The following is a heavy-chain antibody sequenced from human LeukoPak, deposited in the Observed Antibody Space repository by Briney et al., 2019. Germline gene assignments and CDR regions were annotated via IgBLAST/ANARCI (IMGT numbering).Heavy chain of an antibody. CDR2: IYPGDPDT. CDR3: ARLNRGYSSSWYWFDP. CDR1: GYSFTSYW. Sequence: GESLKISCKGSGYSFTSYWIGWVRQMPGKGLEWMGIIYPGDPDTRYSPSFQSQVTISADKSISTAYLQWSSLKASDTAMYYCARLNRGYSSSWYWFDPWGQGTLVTVSS. V-gene: IGHV5-51*01. J-gene: IGHJ5*02. D-gene: IGHD6-13*01.